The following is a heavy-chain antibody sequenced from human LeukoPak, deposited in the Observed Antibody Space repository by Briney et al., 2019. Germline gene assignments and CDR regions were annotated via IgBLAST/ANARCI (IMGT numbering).Heavy chain of an antibody. J-gene: IGHJ4*02. Sequence: SQTLSLTCTVSGGSISSGDYYWSWIRQPPGTGLEWIGYIYYSGSTNYNPSLKSRVTISVDTSKNQFSLKLSSVTAADTAVYYCASLGWDRGDYWGQGTLVTVSS. CDR3: ASLGWDRGDY. D-gene: IGHD1-26*01. CDR1: GGSISSGDYY. V-gene: IGHV4-61*08. CDR2: IYYSGST.